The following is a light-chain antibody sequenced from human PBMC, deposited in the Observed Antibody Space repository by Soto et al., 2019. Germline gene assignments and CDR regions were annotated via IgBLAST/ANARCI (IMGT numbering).Light chain of an antibody. CDR2: GAS. Sequence: EIELTQSPGTLSLSPGETATLSCRASQSFSTNYVAWYQHKAGQAPSLLIYGASTRATGIPDRFSGSGSGTDYTLTISRLEPEDFAVYYCQQYASSMVYTFGQGTKLEVK. CDR1: QSFSTNY. CDR3: QQYASSMVYT. V-gene: IGKV3-20*01. J-gene: IGKJ2*01.